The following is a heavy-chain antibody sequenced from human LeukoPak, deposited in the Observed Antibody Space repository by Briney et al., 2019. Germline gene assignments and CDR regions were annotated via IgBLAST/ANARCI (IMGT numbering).Heavy chain of an antibody. CDR2: ISSSSSYI. CDR3: ARDYYGSLGMDV. J-gene: IGHJ6*02. V-gene: IGHV3-21*01. CDR1: GFTFSSYS. D-gene: IGHD3-10*01. Sequence: GGSLRLSCAASGFTFSSYSMNWVRQAPGKELEWVSSISSSSSYIYYADSVKGRFTISRDNAKNSLYLQMNSLRAEDTAVYYCARDYYGSLGMDVWGQGTRVTVSS.